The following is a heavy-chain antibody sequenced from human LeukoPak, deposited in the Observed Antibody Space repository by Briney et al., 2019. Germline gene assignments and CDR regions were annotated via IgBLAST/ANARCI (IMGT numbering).Heavy chain of an antibody. CDR3: ARGLYDFWSGYSNWFDP. CDR2: IYHSGST. Sequence: SETLSLTCAVSGGSISSSNWWSWVRQPPGKGLEWIGEIYHSGSTNYNPSLKSRVTISVDKSKNQFSLKLSSVTAADTAVYYCARGLYDFWSGYSNWFDPWGQGTLVTVSS. J-gene: IGHJ5*02. CDR1: GGSISSSNW. V-gene: IGHV4-4*02. D-gene: IGHD3-3*01.